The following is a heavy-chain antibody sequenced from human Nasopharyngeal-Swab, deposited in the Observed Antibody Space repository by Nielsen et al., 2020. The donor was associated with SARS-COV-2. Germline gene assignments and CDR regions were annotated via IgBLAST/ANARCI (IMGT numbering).Heavy chain of an antibody. V-gene: IGHV3-23*01. CDR3: AKDIARGGYYVDY. Sequence: VRQAPGKRLEWVSAISGSGGSTYYADSVKGRFTISRDNSKNTLYLQMNSLRAEDTAVYYCAKDIARGGYYVDYWGQGTLVTVSS. D-gene: IGHD3-3*01. J-gene: IGHJ4*02. CDR2: ISGSGGST.